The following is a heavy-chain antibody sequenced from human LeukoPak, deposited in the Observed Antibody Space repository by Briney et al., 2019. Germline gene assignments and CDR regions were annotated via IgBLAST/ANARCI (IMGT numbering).Heavy chain of an antibody. CDR2: IQHDGSET. Sequence: GGSLRLSCAASGFTFSTFWMSWVRQAPGQGLEWVATIQHDGSETYYVASVEGRFVICRDNAKKSLYLQMSSLRAEDTAVYYCARFQYFQEFFDVWGQGTMVAVSS. CDR3: ARFQYFQEFFDV. CDR1: GFTFSTFW. V-gene: IGHV3-7*01. J-gene: IGHJ3*01. D-gene: IGHD3-10*01.